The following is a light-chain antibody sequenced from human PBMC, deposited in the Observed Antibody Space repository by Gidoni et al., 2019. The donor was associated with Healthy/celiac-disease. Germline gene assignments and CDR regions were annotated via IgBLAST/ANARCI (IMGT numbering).Light chain of an antibody. V-gene: IGKV4-1*01. CDR3: QQYYSTKT. CDR1: QSVLYSSNNKNY. CDR2: WAS. J-gene: IGKJ1*01. Sequence: DIVMTQSPDSLAVSLGERATINCKSSQSVLYSSNNKNYLAWYQQKPGQPPKLLIYWASTRESGVPDRFSGSGPGTDFTLTISSQQAEDVAVYYCQQYYSTKTFGQGTKVEIK.